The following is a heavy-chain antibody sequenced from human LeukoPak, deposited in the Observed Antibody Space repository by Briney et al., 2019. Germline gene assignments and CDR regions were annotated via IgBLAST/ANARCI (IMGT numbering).Heavy chain of an antibody. CDR1: GSTVSSNY. CDR2: IYSGGST. Sequence: TGGSLRLSCAASGSTVSSNYMSWVRQAPGKGLEWVSVIYSGGSTYYADSVKGRFTISRDNSKNTLYLQMNSLRAEDTAVYYCAREIIQLPGYFDYWGQGTLVTVSS. CDR3: AREIIQLPGYFDY. V-gene: IGHV3-53*01. D-gene: IGHD5-18*01. J-gene: IGHJ4*02.